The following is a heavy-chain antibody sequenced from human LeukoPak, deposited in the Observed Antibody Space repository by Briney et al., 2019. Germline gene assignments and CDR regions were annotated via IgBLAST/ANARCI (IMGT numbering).Heavy chain of an antibody. D-gene: IGHD2-15*01. CDR2: ISSSSSYI. V-gene: IGHV3-21*01. Sequence: GGSLRLSCAASGFTFSSYTMSWVRQAPGKGLEGVSSISSSSSYIYYADSVRGRFTISRDNAKNSLYLQMSSLRADDTAVYYCARDLGYCSGGSCYYYGMDVWGQGTTVTVSS. J-gene: IGHJ6*02. CDR3: ARDLGYCSGGSCYYYGMDV. CDR1: GFTFSSYT.